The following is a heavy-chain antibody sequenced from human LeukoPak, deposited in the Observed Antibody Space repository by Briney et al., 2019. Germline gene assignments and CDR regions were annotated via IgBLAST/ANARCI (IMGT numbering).Heavy chain of an antibody. D-gene: IGHD3-10*01. CDR2: IYPVDSDT. CDR1: GYSFTTYW. V-gene: IGHV5-51*01. J-gene: IGHJ4*02. CDR3: ARSPYFGSGAHGDY. Sequence: GESLKISCKGSGYSFTTYWIDWVRQMPGKGLEGMGIIYPVDSDTRYSPSFQGQVTISANKSISTAYLQWSSLKASDTAMYYCARSPYFGSGAHGDYWGQGTLVTVSS.